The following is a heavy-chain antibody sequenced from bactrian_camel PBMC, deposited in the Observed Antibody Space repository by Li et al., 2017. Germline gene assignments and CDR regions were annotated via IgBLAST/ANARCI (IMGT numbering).Heavy chain of an antibody. CDR3: AGEQYGGCRASAAFGV. CDR2: IGTNGVAR. J-gene: IGHJ6*01. Sequence: HVQLVESGGGSVQAGGPLRLSCTASGYSASAYCLAWFRQVPGKAREGVAGIGTNGVARVADSVKGRLTISKDNARNILYLQMNDLKPDDTAMYYCAGEQYGGCRASAAFGVWGQGTQVTVS. V-gene: IGHV3S26*01. D-gene: IGHD6*01. CDR1: GYSASAYC.